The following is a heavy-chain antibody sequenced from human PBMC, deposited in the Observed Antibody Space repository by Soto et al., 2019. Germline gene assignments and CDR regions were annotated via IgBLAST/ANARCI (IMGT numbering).Heavy chain of an antibody. CDR3: ARLLEYYYDSSGYHVFDY. CDR1: VFTFSSYW. Sequence: GGSLRLSCAASVFTFSSYWMHWVRQAPGKGLVWVSRINSDGSSTSYADSVKGRFTISRDDSKNTAYLQMNSLKTEDTAVYYCARLLEYYYDSSGYHVFDYWGQGTLVTVS. V-gene: IGHV3-74*01. J-gene: IGHJ4*02. CDR2: INSDGSST. D-gene: IGHD3-22*01.